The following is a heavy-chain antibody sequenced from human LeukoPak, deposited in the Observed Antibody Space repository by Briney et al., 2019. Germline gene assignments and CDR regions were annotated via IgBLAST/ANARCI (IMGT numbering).Heavy chain of an antibody. J-gene: IGHJ4*02. CDR2: IRYDGSNK. Sequence: PGGSLRLSCAASGFTFSSYGMHWVRQAPGKGLEWVTFIRYDGSNKYYADSVKGRFTISRDNSKNTLYLQMSSLRAEDTAVYYCAKDRMAGSYYLGPGDYWGQGTLVTVSS. D-gene: IGHD1-26*01. CDR1: GFTFSSYG. CDR3: AKDRMAGSYYLGPGDY. V-gene: IGHV3-30*02.